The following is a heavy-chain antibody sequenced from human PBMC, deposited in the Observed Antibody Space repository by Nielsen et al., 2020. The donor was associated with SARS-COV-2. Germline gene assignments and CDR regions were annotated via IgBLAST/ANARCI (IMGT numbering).Heavy chain of an antibody. V-gene: IGHV1-8*01. J-gene: IGHJ6*02. CDR1: GYTFTSYD. D-gene: IGHD6-19*01. CDR2: MNPNSGNT. CDR3: ASGAVAGYNYGMDV. Sequence: ASVKVSCKASGYTFTSYDINWVRQAPGQGLEWMGWMNPNSGNTGYAQKFQGRVTMTRNTSISTAYMELSSLRSEDTAVYYCASGAVAGYNYGMDVWGQGTTVTVSS.